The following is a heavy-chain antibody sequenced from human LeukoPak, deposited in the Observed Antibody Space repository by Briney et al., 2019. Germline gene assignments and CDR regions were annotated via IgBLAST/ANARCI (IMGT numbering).Heavy chain of an antibody. CDR2: NSAYNGNT. J-gene: IGHJ6*02. V-gene: IGHV1-18*01. Sequence: GASVKVSCKASGYTFTSYGISWVRQAPGQGLEWMGWNSAYNGNTNYAQKLQGRVTMTTDTSTSTAYMELRSLRSDDTAVYYCARPRITMVRGVIISYGMDVWGQGTTVTVSS. CDR3: ARPRITMVRGVIISYGMDV. D-gene: IGHD3-10*01. CDR1: GYTFTSYG.